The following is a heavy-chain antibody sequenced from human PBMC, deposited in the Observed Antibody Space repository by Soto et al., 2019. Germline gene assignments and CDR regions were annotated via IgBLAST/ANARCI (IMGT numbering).Heavy chain of an antibody. CDR2: IYHSGST. CDR1: GYSMRSGDYY. D-gene: IGHD1-1*01. J-gene: IGHJ4*02. CDR3: ATRPIFNEGEDYFDS. V-gene: IGHV4-30-4*01. Sequence: SETLSLTCTVSGYSMRSGDYYWSWIRQPLGKGLEWIGYIYHSGSTYYNPSLKSRVSISVDTSKNQFSLKLSSVTAADTAVYYCATRPIFNEGEDYFDSWGQGTLVTVSS.